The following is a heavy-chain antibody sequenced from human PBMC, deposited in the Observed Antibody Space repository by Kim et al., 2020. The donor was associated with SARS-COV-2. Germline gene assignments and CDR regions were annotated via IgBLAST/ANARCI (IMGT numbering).Heavy chain of an antibody. J-gene: IGHJ6*02. Sequence: GGSLRLSCAASGFTFSSYGMHWVRQAPGKGLEWVAVIWYDGSNKYYADSVKGRFTISRDNSKNTLYLQMNSLRAEDTAVYYCARDRFHMVRGVIISMCMDVWGQGTTVTVSS. CDR3: ARDRFHMVRGVIISMCMDV. V-gene: IGHV3-33*08. CDR2: IWYDGSNK. D-gene: IGHD3-10*01. CDR1: GFTFSSYG.